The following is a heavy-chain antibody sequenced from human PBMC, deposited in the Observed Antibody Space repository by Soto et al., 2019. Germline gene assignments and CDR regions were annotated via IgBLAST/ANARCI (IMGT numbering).Heavy chain of an antibody. CDR3: ARDPRHSITGTTGWFDP. J-gene: IGHJ5*02. D-gene: IGHD1-7*01. Sequence: QVHLQESGPGLVKPSQTLSLTCTVSGGSISSGGYYCNWIRQHPGKGLEWIGYIHYSGSTYYNPSLKSRVTIPGDTSKNQCSLKVSSVTAADTAVYYCARDPRHSITGTTGWFDPWGQGTLVTVSS. V-gene: IGHV4-31*03. CDR1: GGSISSGGYY. CDR2: IHYSGST.